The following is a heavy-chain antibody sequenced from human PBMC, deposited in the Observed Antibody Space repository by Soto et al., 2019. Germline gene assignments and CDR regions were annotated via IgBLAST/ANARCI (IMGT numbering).Heavy chain of an antibody. CDR1: GFTFSNSW. J-gene: IGHJ4*02. Sequence: EVQLVESGGALVQPGGSLRLSCAVSGFTFSNSWMSWVRQTPGKGLEWVANINQDGSEKYYVDSVKGRFTISRDNAKNSLYLQMNSLRAEDTAVYYCARDFRIAVAGTEGENYWGQGTLVTVSS. CDR2: INQDGSEK. D-gene: IGHD6-19*01. CDR3: ARDFRIAVAGTEGENY. V-gene: IGHV3-7*01.